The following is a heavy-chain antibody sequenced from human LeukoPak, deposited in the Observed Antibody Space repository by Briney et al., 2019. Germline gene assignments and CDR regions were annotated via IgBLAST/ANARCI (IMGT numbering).Heavy chain of an antibody. Sequence: ASVKVSCKASGYTFSSYGISWVRQAPGQGLEWMGWISAYNGNTNYAQKLQGRITMTTVTSTSTAYMELRSLRSDDTAVYYCARDPWYSGSYDFDYWGQGTLVTVSS. CDR2: ISAYNGNT. J-gene: IGHJ4*02. D-gene: IGHD1-26*01. CDR3: ARDPWYSGSYDFDY. CDR1: GYTFSSYG. V-gene: IGHV1-18*01.